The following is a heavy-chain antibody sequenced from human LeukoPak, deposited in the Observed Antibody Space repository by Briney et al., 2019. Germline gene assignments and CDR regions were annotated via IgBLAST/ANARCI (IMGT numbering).Heavy chain of an antibody. CDR1: GYSFTSFW. Sequence: GESLKISCKGSGYSFTSFWIGWVRQVPGKGLEWLGIIYPGDSDTTYSPSFQGQVTISADKSISTAHLQWSSLKASDTAMYYCARHGNGQLAPFDYWGQGTLVTVSS. CDR2: IYPGDSDT. V-gene: IGHV5-51*01. CDR3: ARHGNGQLAPFDY. J-gene: IGHJ4*02. D-gene: IGHD6-6*01.